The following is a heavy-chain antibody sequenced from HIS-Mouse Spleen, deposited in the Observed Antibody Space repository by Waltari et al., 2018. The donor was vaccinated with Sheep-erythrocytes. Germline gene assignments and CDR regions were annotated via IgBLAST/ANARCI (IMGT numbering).Heavy chain of an antibody. CDR3: AREGGLEDIVVVVAATGDAFDI. CDR1: GGSFSGYY. Sequence: QVQLQQWGAGLLKPSETLSLTCAVYGGSFSGYYWSWIRQPPWTGLAWIWEIKHSGSTNYNPSLKSRVTISVDTSKNQFSLKLSSVTAADTAVYYCAREGGLEDIVVVVAATGDAFDIWGQGTMVTVSS. CDR2: IKHSGST. V-gene: IGHV4-34*01. D-gene: IGHD2-15*01. J-gene: IGHJ3*02.